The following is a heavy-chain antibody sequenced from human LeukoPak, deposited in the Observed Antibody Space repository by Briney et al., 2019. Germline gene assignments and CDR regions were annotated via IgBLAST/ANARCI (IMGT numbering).Heavy chain of an antibody. CDR2: IYHSGST. CDR3: AKEGGYGELSSYFDY. J-gene: IGHJ4*02. D-gene: IGHD3-16*02. CDR1: GYSITSGYY. V-gene: IGHV4-38-2*02. Sequence: SETLSLTCTVSGYSITSGYYWGWIRQPPGKGLEWIGSIYHSGSTHYNPSLNSRVTMSVDTSKNQVSLKLSSVTAADTAVYYCAKEGGYGELSSYFDYWGQGTLVTVSS.